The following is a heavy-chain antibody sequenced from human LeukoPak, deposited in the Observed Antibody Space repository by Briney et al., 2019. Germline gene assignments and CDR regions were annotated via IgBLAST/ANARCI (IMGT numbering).Heavy chain of an antibody. D-gene: IGHD1-1*01. V-gene: IGHV3-30*18. Sequence: GASLRLSSAASGFTFSSYGMHGVRQAPDKGLEWGAVISYYGSNKYYQNSVKGRFSIPRDKSTSTPYLQMSSLRAEDTAVYYCAKDMGHDIDAFDIWGQGTLVTVSS. CDR3: AKDMGHDIDAFDI. CDR1: GFTFSSYG. J-gene: IGHJ3*02. CDR2: ISYYGSNK.